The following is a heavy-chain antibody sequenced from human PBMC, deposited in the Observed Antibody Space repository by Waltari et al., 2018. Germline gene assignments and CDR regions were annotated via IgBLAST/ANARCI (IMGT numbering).Heavy chain of an antibody. CDR3: ALDTGALWMDV. CDR1: EYTFTSSY. Sequence: QVQLVQSGAEVKKPGVSVKISCKTSEYTFTSSYIHWVRQAPGQGLEWMGIINPSGGSTIYAQKFQGRVTMTRDTSTSTVYMELSSLRSEDMAVYYCALDTGALWMDVWGQGTTVTVSS. CDR2: INPSGGST. J-gene: IGHJ6*02. D-gene: IGHD2-21*01. V-gene: IGHV1-46*01.